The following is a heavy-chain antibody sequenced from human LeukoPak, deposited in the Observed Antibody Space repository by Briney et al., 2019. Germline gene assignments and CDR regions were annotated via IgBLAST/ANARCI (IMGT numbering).Heavy chain of an antibody. CDR1: GFTFSDYY. CDR2: ISATDSPR. D-gene: IGHD3-3*01. CDR3: AKDQGGGPIFGVVID. Sequence: GGSLRLSCAASGFTFSDYYMSWIRQAPGKGLEWISYISATDSPRFYADSVKGRFTISRDNSKNTLYLQMNSLRAEDTAVYYCAKDQGGGPIFGVVIDWGQGTLVTVSS. V-gene: IGHV3-11*01. J-gene: IGHJ4*02.